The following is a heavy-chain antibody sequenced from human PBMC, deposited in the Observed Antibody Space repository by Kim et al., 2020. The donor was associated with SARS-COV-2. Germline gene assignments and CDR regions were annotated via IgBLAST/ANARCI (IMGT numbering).Heavy chain of an antibody. D-gene: IGHD6-13*01. CDR3: ARLREQQLVRSGWFDP. J-gene: IGHJ5*02. CDR2: IDPSDSYT. CDR1: GYSFTSYW. V-gene: IGHV5-10-1*01. Sequence: GESLKISCKGSGYSFTSYWISWVRQMPGKGLEWMGRIDPSDSYTNYSPSFQGHVTISADKSISTAYLQWSSLKASDTAMYYCARLREQQLVRSGWFDPWGQGTLVTVSS.